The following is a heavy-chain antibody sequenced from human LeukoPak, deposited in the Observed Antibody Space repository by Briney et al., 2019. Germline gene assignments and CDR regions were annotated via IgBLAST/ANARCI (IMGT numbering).Heavy chain of an antibody. CDR3: ARSLIYGVREFDY. D-gene: IGHD3-10*01. Sequence: SQTLSLTCTVSGGSIRSGDYYWSWIRQPPGKGLEWIGYIYYSASTYYNPSLKSRVTISVDTSKNQFSLKLSSVTAADTAVYYCARSLIYGVREFDYWGQGTLVTVSS. J-gene: IGHJ4*02. CDR2: IYYSAST. CDR1: GGSIRSGDYY. V-gene: IGHV4-30-4*08.